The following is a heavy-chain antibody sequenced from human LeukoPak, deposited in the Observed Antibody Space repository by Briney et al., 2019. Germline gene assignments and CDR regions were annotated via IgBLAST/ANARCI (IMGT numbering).Heavy chain of an antibody. CDR2: IYYSGST. CDR3: AREGYDSSYYYYLDY. V-gene: IGHV4-31*02. Sequence: LRLSCAASGLTFSSYAMSWVRQAPGKGLEWIGNIYYSGSTYYNPSLKSRVTISVDTSKSQFSLKLSSVTAADTAVYYCAREGYDSSYYYYLDYWGQGTLVTVSS. CDR1: GLTFSSYA. D-gene: IGHD3-22*01. J-gene: IGHJ4*02.